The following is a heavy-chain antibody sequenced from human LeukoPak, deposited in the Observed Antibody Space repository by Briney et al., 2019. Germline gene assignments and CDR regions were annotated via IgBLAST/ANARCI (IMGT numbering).Heavy chain of an antibody. CDR1: GFTFSSYA. CDR3: AKARLWFGELDY. V-gene: IGHV3-23*01. CDR2: ISGSCGST. D-gene: IGHD3-10*01. J-gene: IGHJ4*02. Sequence: PGGSLRLSCAASGFTFSSYAMSWVRQAPGQGMELVSAISGSCGSTSYADSVKGRLTISRENSKNTLYLQMNSLRAEDTVVYYCAKARLWFGELDYWGQGTLVTVSS.